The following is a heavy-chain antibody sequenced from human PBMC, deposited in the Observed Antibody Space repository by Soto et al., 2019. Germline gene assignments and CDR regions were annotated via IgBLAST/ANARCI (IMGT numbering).Heavy chain of an antibody. CDR2: INHSGST. V-gene: IGHV4-34*01. D-gene: IGHD6-13*01. CDR1: GGSFSGYY. Sequence: QVQLQQWGAGLLKPSETLSLTCAVYGGSFSGYYWSWIRQPPGKGLEWIGEINHSGSTNYNPSLKSRVTISXXTXKXXFALKLSSVTAADTAVYYCARGQRQQQLVRLAFDYWGQGTLVTVSS. J-gene: IGHJ4*02. CDR3: ARGQRQQQLVRLAFDY.